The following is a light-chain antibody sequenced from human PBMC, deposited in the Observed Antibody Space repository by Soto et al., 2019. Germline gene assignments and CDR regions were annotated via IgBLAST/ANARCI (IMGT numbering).Light chain of an antibody. CDR1: QSVGSN. V-gene: IGKV3-15*01. J-gene: IGKJ2*01. CDR3: QQHNYWPS. Sequence: EIVMTQSPATLSVPPGERATLSCRASQSVGSNLAWFQQKPGQAPRLLVYGASTRATGVPGRFSGSGSGTEFTLTITSLQSEDFAVYYCQQHNYWPSFGQGTKLEIK. CDR2: GAS.